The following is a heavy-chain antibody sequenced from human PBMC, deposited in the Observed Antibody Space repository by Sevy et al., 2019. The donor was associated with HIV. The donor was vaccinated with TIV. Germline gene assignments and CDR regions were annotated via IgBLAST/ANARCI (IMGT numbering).Heavy chain of an antibody. Sequence: SETLSLTCAVHDGSFSGYYWNWIRQLPGKGLEWIGEINESGITNYNPSLKSRVTISVDTSKKEFSLKLNSVTAADTAVYFCARSPPVVVVPGAPSWFDPLGQGTLVTVSS. CDR2: INESGIT. D-gene: IGHD2-2*01. V-gene: IGHV4-34*01. CDR1: DGSFSGYY. CDR3: ARSPPVVVVPGAPSWFDP. J-gene: IGHJ5*02.